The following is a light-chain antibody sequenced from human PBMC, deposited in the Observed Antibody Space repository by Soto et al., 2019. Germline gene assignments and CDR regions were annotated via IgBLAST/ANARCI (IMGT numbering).Light chain of an antibody. CDR3: QQYGSSPPRYT. CDR1: QSVSSNY. J-gene: IGKJ2*01. V-gene: IGKV3-20*01. CDR2: GAS. Sequence: EIVLTQSPGTLSLSPGERATLSCRASQSVSSNYLAWYQQKPGQTPRLLIYGASSRATGIPDRFSGSGSGTDFTLTISRLEPDDFAVYYCQQYGSSPPRYTFGQGTKLEIK.